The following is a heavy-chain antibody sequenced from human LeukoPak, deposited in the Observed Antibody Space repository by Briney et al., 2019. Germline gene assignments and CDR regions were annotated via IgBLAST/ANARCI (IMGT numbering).Heavy chain of an antibody. J-gene: IGHJ4*02. CDR3: ARGPRSIDY. CDR1: GSTISNYF. CDR2: IIYGGTT. Sequence: SETLSLTCTVAGSTISNYFWSWIRQPPGEGLEWIEHIIYGGTTNYNPSLKTRVTISIDTSKNQFSLKLSSVTAADTAVYYCARGPRSIDYWGQGTLVTVSS. D-gene: IGHD2/OR15-2a*01. V-gene: IGHV4-59*01.